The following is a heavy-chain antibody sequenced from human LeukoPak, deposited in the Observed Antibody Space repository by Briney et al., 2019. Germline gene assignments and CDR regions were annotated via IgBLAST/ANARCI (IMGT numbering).Heavy chain of an antibody. CDR3: ARSVAVAYYYYYYMDV. CDR2: INHSGST. CDR1: GGSFSGYY. Sequence: PSETLSLTCAVYGGSFSGYYWSWIRQPPGKGLEWIGEINHSGSTNYNPSLKSRVTISVDTSKNQFSLKLSSVTAADTAVYYCARSVAVAYYYYYYMDVWGKGTTVTISS. J-gene: IGHJ6*03. V-gene: IGHV4-34*01. D-gene: IGHD6-19*01.